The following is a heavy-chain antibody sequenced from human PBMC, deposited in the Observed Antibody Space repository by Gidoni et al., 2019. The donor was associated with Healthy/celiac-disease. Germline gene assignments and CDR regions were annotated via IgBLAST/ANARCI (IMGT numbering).Heavy chain of an antibody. CDR1: GFPFSSYD. V-gene: IGHV3-48*03. J-gene: IGHJ6*03. CDR2: ISSSGSTI. Sequence: EVQLVASGGGLVQPGWSLRLSCAASGFPFSSYDMNWVRQAPGKGLEWVSYISSSGSTIYYADSVKGRVTISRDNAKNALYLQMNSLRAEDTAVYYCAREETNYYYYYMDVWGKGTTVTVSS. CDR3: AREETNYYYYYMDV.